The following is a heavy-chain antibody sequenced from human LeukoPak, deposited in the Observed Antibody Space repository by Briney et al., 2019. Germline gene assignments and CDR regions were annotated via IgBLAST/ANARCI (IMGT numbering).Heavy chain of an antibody. J-gene: IGHJ4*02. CDR2: IFYSGNT. CDR1: GGSISSGAYY. D-gene: IGHD5-18*01. Sequence: SETLSLTCTVSGGSISSGAYYWTRIRQPPGKGLEWIGYIFYSGNTYYNPSLKSRVTISVDTSKNQFSLKLSSVTAADTAVYYCARAMYSYGFYFDYWGQGSLSPSSQ. V-gene: IGHV4-30-4*01. CDR3: ARAMYSYGFYFDY.